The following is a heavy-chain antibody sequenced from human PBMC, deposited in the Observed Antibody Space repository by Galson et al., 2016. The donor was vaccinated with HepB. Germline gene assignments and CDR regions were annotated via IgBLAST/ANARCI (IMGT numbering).Heavy chain of an antibody. D-gene: IGHD6-19*01. J-gene: IGHJ6*02. CDR2: IDPSDAYT. V-gene: IGHV5-10-1*01. CDR3: ARQTVAGGFYHYGMDV. Sequence: QSGAEVKKPGESLRISCTGSGYSFPSYWINWVRQMPGEGLEWMGRIDPSDAYTTYSASFQGHVTISADKSSTTAYLQWSTLKASDPAMDYCARQTVAGGFYHYGMDVWGQGTTVTVSS. CDR1: GYSFPSYW.